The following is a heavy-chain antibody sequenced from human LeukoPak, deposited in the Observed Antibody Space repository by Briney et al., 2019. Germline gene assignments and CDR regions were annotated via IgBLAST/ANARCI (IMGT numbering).Heavy chain of an antibody. V-gene: IGHV3-23*01. Sequence: GGSLRLSCTASGFAFGSYAMYWVPQAPGKGLEWGSGIFGSGGSAHYADSVKGRFTISRDNSKNTVYLEMNSLGVEDTAVYYCAKTTVGYSSGRFPGWPADYWGQGSLVTVSS. J-gene: IGHJ4*02. D-gene: IGHD2-15*01. CDR2: IFGSGGSA. CDR3: AKTTVGYSSGRFPGWPADY. CDR1: GFAFGSYA.